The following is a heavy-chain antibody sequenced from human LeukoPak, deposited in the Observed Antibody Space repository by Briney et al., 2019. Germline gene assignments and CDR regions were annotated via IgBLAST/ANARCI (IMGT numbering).Heavy chain of an antibody. CDR2: INPTGGST. CDR3: ARTEEHSGWYEPPLYFDY. V-gene: IGHV1-46*01. J-gene: IGHJ4*02. CDR1: VYTFTSYF. D-gene: IGHD6-19*01. Sequence: GASVKVSYKPSVYTFTSYFMHWVRQAPGQGLEWMGIINPTGGSTSHAQKFQGRVTMTRDTSTSTVYMELSSLRSEDTALYYCARTEEHSGWYEPPLYFDYWGQGTLVTVSS.